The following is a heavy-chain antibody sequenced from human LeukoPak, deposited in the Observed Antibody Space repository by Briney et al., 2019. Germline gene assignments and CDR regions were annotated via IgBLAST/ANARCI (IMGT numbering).Heavy chain of an antibody. CDR3: ATELYYDILTGYVDDY. CDR2: IYTSGST. D-gene: IGHD3-9*01. J-gene: IGHJ4*02. CDR1: GGSISSGSYY. Sequence: PSETLSLTCTVSGGSISSGSYYWSWIRQPAGKGLEWIARIYTSGSTNYNPSLKSRVTISVDTSKNQFSLKLSSVTAADTAVYYCATELYYDILTGYVDDYWGQGTLVTVSS. V-gene: IGHV4-61*02.